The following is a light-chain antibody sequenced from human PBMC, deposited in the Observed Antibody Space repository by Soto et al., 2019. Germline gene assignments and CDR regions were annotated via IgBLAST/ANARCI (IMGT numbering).Light chain of an antibody. CDR3: QQCGSSPT. CDR1: QSVSRTF. Sequence: EIVLTQSPVTLSLSPGERATLSCRASQSVSRTFLAWYQQKPGQAPRLLIHGATNRATGIPDRFTGSGSGTDFTLTVSRLEPEDFALYFCQQCGSSPTFGGGTKVEIK. CDR2: GAT. J-gene: IGKJ4*01. V-gene: IGKV3-20*01.